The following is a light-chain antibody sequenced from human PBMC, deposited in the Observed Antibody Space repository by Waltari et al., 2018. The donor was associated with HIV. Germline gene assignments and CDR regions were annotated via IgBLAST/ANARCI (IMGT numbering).Light chain of an antibody. V-gene: IGKV1-39*01. Sequence: TQSPSSLSASTGDRIDITCRASQNVKNYLNWYQQKPGQAPKILIYTATTLHTGVPSRFSGSGSGTEFTLTITNLQPEDFAVYFCQQSYYSPTFGPGTTVDFK. CDR2: TAT. J-gene: IGKJ3*01. CDR1: QNVKNY. CDR3: QQSYYSPT.